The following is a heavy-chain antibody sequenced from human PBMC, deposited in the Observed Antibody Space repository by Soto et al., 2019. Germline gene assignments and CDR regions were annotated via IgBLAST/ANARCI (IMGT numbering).Heavy chain of an antibody. Sequence: SETLSLTCTVSGGSISSSSYYWGWIRQPPGKGLEWIGSIYYSGSTYYNPSLKSRVTISVDTSKNQFSLKLSSVTAADTAVYYCARRALHGGFDYWGQGTLVTVSS. V-gene: IGHV4-39*01. J-gene: IGHJ4*02. CDR3: ARRALHGGFDY. CDR2: IYYSGST. CDR1: GGSISSSSYY. D-gene: IGHD4-17*01.